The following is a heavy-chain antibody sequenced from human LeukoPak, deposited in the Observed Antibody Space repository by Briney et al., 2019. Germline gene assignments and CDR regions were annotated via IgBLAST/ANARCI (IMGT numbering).Heavy chain of an antibody. CDR1: GLTFEDFA. J-gene: IGHJ6*02. CDR2: ISADGVDT. Sequence: GGSLRLSCAASGLTFEDFAMHWVRQAPGEGLEWVSLISADGVDTYYAASVEGRFTISRDNSENSLFLQMDSLRTEDTALYYCAKDKSPKYFYGMDVWGQGTTVTVSS. CDR3: AKDKSPKYFYGMDV. V-gene: IGHV3-43*02.